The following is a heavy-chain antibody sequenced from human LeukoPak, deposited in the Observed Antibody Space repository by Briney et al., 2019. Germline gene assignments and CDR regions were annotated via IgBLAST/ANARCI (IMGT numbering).Heavy chain of an antibody. CDR2: ISTRDFI. J-gene: IGHJ4*02. CDR1: GFTLSTSS. CDR3: ARILGDNGYGSGFFDY. Sequence: GGSLRLSCAASGFTLSTSSMNRVCQAPGKGLEWVSAISTRDFINYADSVKGRFTVSRDHAKDSLYLQMNSLRAEDTAVYYCARILGDNGYGSGFFDYWGQGALVTVSS. D-gene: IGHD3-10*01. V-gene: IGHV3-21*01.